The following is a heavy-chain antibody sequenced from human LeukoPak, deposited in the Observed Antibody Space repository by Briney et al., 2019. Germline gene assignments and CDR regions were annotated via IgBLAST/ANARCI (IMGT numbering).Heavy chain of an antibody. Sequence: GGSLRLSCAASGFTFSSYDMHWVRQAPGKGLEWVSFIQYDGSHKNYVDSVKGRFTISRDNSRNTLFLQMYSLRAEDTAVYYCARLSGSARYSYGTPNYYYYYMDVWGKGTTVTVSS. CDR1: GFTFSSYD. CDR3: ARLSGSARYSYGTPNYYYYYMDV. D-gene: IGHD5-18*01. J-gene: IGHJ6*03. CDR2: IQYDGSHK. V-gene: IGHV3-30*02.